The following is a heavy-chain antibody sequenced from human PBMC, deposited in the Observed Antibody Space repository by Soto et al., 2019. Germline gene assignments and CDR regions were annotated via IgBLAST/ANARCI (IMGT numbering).Heavy chain of an antibody. D-gene: IGHD5-18*01. J-gene: IGHJ4*02. CDR2: IYYSGST. CDR3: ARESTRPCSSTSCSNGGVDTAMVTGFDY. CDR1: GGSISSGGYY. V-gene: IGHV4-31*03. Sequence: SETLSLTCTVSGGSISSGGYYWSWIRQHPGKGLEWIGYIYYSGSTYYNPSLKSRVTISVDTSKNQFSLKLSSVTAADTAVYYCARESTRPCSSTSCSNGGVDTAMVTGFDYWGQGTLVTVSS.